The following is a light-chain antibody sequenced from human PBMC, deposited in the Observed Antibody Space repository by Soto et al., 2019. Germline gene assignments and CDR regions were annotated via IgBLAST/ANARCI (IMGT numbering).Light chain of an antibody. CDR2: AAA. Sequence: ANITRMASQSISGYLTWYQQKQGRAPNLLIYAAATLQNGVPSRFSGTGSGTDFTLTISSLQPEDVATYHCQQSSSFPWTFGQGTKVDIK. J-gene: IGKJ1*01. V-gene: IGKV1-39*01. CDR3: QQSSSFPWT. CDR1: QSISGY.